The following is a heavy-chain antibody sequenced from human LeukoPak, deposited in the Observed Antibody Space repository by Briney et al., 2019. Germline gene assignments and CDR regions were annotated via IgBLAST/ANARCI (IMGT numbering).Heavy chain of an antibody. CDR2: KSYDGSNK. CDR1: GFTFSSYG. V-gene: IGHV3-30*18. D-gene: IGHD6-19*01. Sequence: PGGSLRLSCAASGFTFSSYGMHWVRQAPGKGLEWVAVKSYDGSNKYYADSVKGRFTISRDNSKNTLYLQMNSLRAEDTAVYYCAKDLGEYSSGCDYWGQGTLVTVSS. J-gene: IGHJ4*02. CDR3: AKDLGEYSSGCDY.